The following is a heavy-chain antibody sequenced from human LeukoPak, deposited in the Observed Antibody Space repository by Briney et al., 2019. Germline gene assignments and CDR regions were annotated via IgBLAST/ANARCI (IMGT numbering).Heavy chain of an antibody. J-gene: IGHJ4*02. Sequence: PSETLSLTCTVSGDSISSGGYSWSWIRQPPGKGLEWIGYIYHSGSTCYNPSLKSRVTISVDRSKNQFSLKLSSVTAADTTVYYCAVRGGDYDSSGYYKYFDYWGQGTLVTVSS. CDR3: AVRGGDYDSSGYYKYFDY. V-gene: IGHV4-30-2*01. CDR2: IYHSGST. CDR1: GDSISSGGYS. D-gene: IGHD3-22*01.